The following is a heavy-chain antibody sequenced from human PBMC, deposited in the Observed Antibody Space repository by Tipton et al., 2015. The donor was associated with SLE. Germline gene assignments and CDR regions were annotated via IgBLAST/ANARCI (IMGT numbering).Heavy chain of an antibody. CDR3: AREGYYGSGSYDAFDI. Sequence: SLRLSCAASGFTVSSNYMSWVRQAPGKGLEWVSVIYSGGSTYYADSVKGRFTISRDNSKNTLYLQMNSLRAEDTAVYYCAREGYYGSGSYDAFDIWGQGTTVTVSS. J-gene: IGHJ3*02. V-gene: IGHV3-53*01. CDR1: GFTVSSNY. D-gene: IGHD3-10*01. CDR2: IYSGGST.